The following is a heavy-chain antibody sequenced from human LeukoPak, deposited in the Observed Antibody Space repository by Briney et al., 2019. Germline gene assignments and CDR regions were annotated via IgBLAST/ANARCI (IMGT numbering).Heavy chain of an antibody. V-gene: IGHV4-38-2*02. J-gene: IGHJ5*02. CDR3: ARAYSSSWYMNWFDP. CDR1: GYSFSNGYY. CDR2: IYHSGST. Sequence: SETLSLTCTVSGYSFSNGYYWAWLRQPPGKGLEWIGSIYHSGSTYYNPSLNSRVTISVDTSKNQFSLKLSSVTAADTAVYYCARAYSSSWYMNWFDPWGQGTLVTVSS. D-gene: IGHD6-13*01.